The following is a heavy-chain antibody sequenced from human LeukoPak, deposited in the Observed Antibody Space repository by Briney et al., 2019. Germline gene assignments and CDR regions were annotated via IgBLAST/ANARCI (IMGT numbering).Heavy chain of an antibody. V-gene: IGHV1-69*13. CDR3: ARQAGYCSSTSCSLNWFDP. D-gene: IGHD2-2*03. Sequence: SVKVSRKASGGTFSSYAISWVRQAPGQGLEWMGGIIPIFGTANYAQKFQGRVTITADESTSTAYMELSSLRSEDAAVYYCARQAGYCSSTSCSLNWFDPWGQGTLVTVSS. CDR2: IIPIFGTA. CDR1: GGTFSSYA. J-gene: IGHJ5*02.